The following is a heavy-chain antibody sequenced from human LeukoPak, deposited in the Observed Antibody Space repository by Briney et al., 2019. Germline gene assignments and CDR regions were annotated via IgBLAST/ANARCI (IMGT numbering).Heavy chain of an antibody. CDR2: IYYSGST. CDR3: ASNPFYSSGWQIDY. V-gene: IGHV4-30-4*01. Sequence: SETLSLTCTVSGGSISSGDYYWSWIRQPPGKGLEWIGYIYYSGSTYYNPSLKSRVTISVDTSKNQFSLKLSSVTAAGTAVYYCASNPFYSSGWQIDYWGQGTLVTVSS. CDR1: GGSISSGDYY. D-gene: IGHD6-19*01. J-gene: IGHJ4*02.